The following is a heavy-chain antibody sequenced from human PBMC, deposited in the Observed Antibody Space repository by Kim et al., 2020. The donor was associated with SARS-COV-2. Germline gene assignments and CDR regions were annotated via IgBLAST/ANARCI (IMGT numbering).Heavy chain of an antibody. D-gene: IGHD2-15*01. Sequence: ASVKVSCKASGYTFISYYIHWVRQAPGQGLEWMGIINPSGGSTTYAQKFQGRVTMTRDTSTSTVYMELSSLRSEDTAVYYCARGGVWWYDAFDIWGQGTMVTVSS. CDR1: GYTFISYY. CDR3: ARGGVWWYDAFDI. CDR2: INPSGGST. V-gene: IGHV1-46*01. J-gene: IGHJ3*02.